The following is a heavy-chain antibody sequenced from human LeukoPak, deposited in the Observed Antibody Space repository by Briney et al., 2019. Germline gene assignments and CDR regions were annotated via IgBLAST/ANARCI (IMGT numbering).Heavy chain of an antibody. D-gene: IGHD3-16*01. Sequence: GGSRSLSCAASGLGITGYWRTGVGQAPGRGLGWGANINQDESKKNYVDSVKGRFTISRDNTKNSLHLEMHSLRVEDTAMYHCVRVDYEDEDLVYWGQGILVTVSS. CDR3: VRVDYEDEDLVY. CDR2: INQDESKK. V-gene: IGHV3-7*03. J-gene: IGHJ4*02. CDR1: GLGITGYW.